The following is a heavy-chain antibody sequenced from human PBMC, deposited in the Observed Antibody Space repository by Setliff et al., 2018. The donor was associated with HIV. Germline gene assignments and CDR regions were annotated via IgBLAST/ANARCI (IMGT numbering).Heavy chain of an antibody. Sequence: ASVKVSCKASGYTFITYYMHWVRQAPGQGLEWMGIINPSGGSTNYAQKFQGRVTMTRDASTSTVYMELSSLRSEDTAVYYCARDHMSVGAWVGATSRGLFQHWGQGTLVTVSS. CDR2: INPSGGST. J-gene: IGHJ1*01. CDR3: ARDHMSVGAWVGATSRGLFQH. D-gene: IGHD1-26*01. CDR1: GYTFITYY. V-gene: IGHV1-46*01.